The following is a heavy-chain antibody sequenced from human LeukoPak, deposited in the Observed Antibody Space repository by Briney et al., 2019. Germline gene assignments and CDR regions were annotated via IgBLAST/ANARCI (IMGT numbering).Heavy chain of an antibody. CDR2: ISYDGSNK. D-gene: IGHD2/OR15-2a*01. Sequence: GGSLRLSCAASGFTFSSYGMHWVRQAPGKGLEWVAVISYDGSNKYYADSVKGRFTISRDNSKNTLYLQMGSLRAEDMAVYYCARFNPTEIWTGAFDIWGQGTMVTVSS. CDR3: ARFNPTEIWTGAFDI. CDR1: GFTFSSYG. J-gene: IGHJ3*02. V-gene: IGHV3-30*03.